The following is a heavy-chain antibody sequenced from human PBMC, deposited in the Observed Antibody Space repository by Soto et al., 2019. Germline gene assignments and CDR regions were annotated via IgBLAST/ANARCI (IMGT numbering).Heavy chain of an antibody. CDR2: INAVNGDT. CDR1: GYTFTTST. D-gene: IGHD2-2*01. J-gene: IGHJ3*02. V-gene: IGHV1-3*01. CDR3: ARRHWHQFDAFDI. Sequence: QVQLVQSGAEVKKPGASVKISCKASGYTFTTSTMHWVRQAPGQRLEWMGWINAVNGDTKYSQKLQGRVTITRDTSANTVYMDLSSLISEDTAVYYCARRHWHQFDAFDIWGQGTMVTVSS.